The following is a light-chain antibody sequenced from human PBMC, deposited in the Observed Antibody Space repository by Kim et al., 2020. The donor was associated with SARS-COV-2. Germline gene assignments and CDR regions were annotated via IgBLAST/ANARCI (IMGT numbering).Light chain of an antibody. CDR2: AKT. CDR1: SLRICY. J-gene: IGLJ2*01. V-gene: IGLV3-19*01. Sequence: VALGQTGRITCKGDSLRICYASWYQQKPGQAPRLVIYAKTNRPSGIPDRFSGSSSGNTASLTITGAQAEDEADYYCNSRDSTGNHSFGGGTQLTVL. CDR3: NSRDSTGNHS.